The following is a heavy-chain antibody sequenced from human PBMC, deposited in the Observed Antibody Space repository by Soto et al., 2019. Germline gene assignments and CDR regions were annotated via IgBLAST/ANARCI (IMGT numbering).Heavy chain of an antibody. J-gene: IGHJ4*02. V-gene: IGHV3-74*01. Sequence: EVQLVESGGGLVQPGGSLRLSCAASGFTFSSYWMHWVHQAPGKGLVWVSRINSDGSSTSYADSVKGRFTISRDNAKNTLYLQMNSLRAEDTAVYYCARDRESVWFGELSPGYWGQGTLVTVSS. D-gene: IGHD3-10*01. CDR3: ARDRESVWFGELSPGY. CDR1: GFTFSSYW. CDR2: INSDGSST.